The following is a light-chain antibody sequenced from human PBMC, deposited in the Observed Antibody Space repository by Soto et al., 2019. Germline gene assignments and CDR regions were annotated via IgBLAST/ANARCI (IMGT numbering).Light chain of an antibody. CDR3: QQYGRSPTT. J-gene: IGKJ1*01. Sequence: EIVLAHYPVTLSLSRVKTATLSCRASQSVSSSYLAWYQQKRGQAPRLLIYGASSRATGIPDRFSGSGSGTDFTLTISRLGPEDFAVYSCQQYGRSPTTFGQGTKVDI. V-gene: IGKV3-20*01. CDR1: QSVSSSY. CDR2: GAS.